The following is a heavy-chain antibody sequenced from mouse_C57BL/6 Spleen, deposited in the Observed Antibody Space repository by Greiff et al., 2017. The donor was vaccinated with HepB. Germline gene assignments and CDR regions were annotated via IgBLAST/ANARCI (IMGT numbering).Heavy chain of an antibody. Sequence: QVQLQQPGAELVRPGSSVKLSCKASGYTFTSYWMDWVKQRPGQGLECIGNIYPSDSETHYNQKFKDKATLTVDKSSSTAYMQLSSLTSEDSAVYYCAYYSNYPFAYWGQGTLVTVSA. CDR2: IYPSDSET. CDR1: GYTFTSYW. V-gene: IGHV1-61*01. CDR3: AYYSNYPFAY. J-gene: IGHJ3*01. D-gene: IGHD2-5*01.